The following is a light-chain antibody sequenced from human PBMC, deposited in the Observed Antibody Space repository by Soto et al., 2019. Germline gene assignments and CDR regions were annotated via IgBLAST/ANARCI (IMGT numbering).Light chain of an antibody. Sequence: DVQMTQSPSTLSASVGDRVTITCRASQSISSRLAWYQQKPGKAPKLLIYKASTLESGVSSRLSGSGSGKEVTLTISSLQPDDSVSYYCQQYNSYTSFGQGTKLEIK. CDR1: QSISSR. J-gene: IGKJ2*01. CDR3: QQYNSYTS. CDR2: KAS. V-gene: IGKV1-5*03.